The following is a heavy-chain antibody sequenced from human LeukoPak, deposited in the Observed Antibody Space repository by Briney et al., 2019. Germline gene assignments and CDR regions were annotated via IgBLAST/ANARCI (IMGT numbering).Heavy chain of an antibody. CDR3: AREEGDGSGSYYS. V-gene: IGHV1-2*06. J-gene: IGHJ4*02. CDR1: GYTFTGYY. Sequence: ASVKVSCKASGYTFTGYYIHWVRQAPGQGLEWVGRINPNSGGTIYAQKFQGRVTMTRDTSISTAYLELSRLRSDDTAVHYCAREEGDGSGSYYSWGQGTLVTVSS. D-gene: IGHD3-10*01. CDR2: INPNSGGT.